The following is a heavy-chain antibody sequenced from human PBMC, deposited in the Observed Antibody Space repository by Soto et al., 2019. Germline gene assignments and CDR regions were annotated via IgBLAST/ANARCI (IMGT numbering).Heavy chain of an antibody. D-gene: IGHD2-21*02. CDR2: IIPILGIA. Sequence: QVQLVQSGAEVKKPGSSVKVSCKASGGTFSSYTISWVRQAPGQGLEWMGRIIPILGIANYAQKFQGRVTIXXDXSXXTAYMELSSLRSEDTAVYYCARAIVVVTASDAFDIWGQGTMVTVSS. CDR1: GGTFSSYT. J-gene: IGHJ3*02. V-gene: IGHV1-69*02. CDR3: ARAIVVVTASDAFDI.